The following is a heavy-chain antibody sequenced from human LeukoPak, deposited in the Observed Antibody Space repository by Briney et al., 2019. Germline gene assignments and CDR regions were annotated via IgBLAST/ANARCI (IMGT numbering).Heavy chain of an antibody. J-gene: IGHJ4*02. CDR3: AKARTMQITMIVVRGSTNDY. Sequence: SGGSLKLSCAASGFTFSGSTMNWVRQASGKGLEWVGRIRSKANSYATSYAASVKGRFIISRDDSKNTAYLHMNSLRTEDTAVYYCAKARTMQITMIVVRGSTNDYWGQGTLVTVSS. D-gene: IGHD3-22*01. CDR2: IRSKANSYAT. CDR1: GFTFSGST. V-gene: IGHV3-73*01.